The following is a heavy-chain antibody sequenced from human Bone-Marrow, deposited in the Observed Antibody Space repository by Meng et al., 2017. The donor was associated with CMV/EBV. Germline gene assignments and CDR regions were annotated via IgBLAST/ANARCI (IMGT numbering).Heavy chain of an antibody. Sequence: SETLSLTCTVSGGSVNRGSDYWNWIRQPPGKGLEWIGDIYYTGRTNYNPSLKSRVTMSVDTSKNQFSLKLSSVNAADTALYYCARGGGRYYNYIDYWGQGMVVTVSS. CDR2: IYYTGRT. V-gene: IGHV4-61*01. CDR1: GGSVNRGSDY. D-gene: IGHD1-26*01. CDR3: ARGGGRYYNYIDY. J-gene: IGHJ4*02.